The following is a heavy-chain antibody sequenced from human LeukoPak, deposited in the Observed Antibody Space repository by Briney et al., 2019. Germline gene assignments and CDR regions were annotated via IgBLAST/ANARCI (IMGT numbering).Heavy chain of an antibody. J-gene: IGHJ6*02. Sequence: GGSLRLSCAASGFTFSSYEMNWVRQAPGKGLEWVSYISSSGSTIYYADSVKGRFTISRDNAKNSLYLQMNSLRAEDTAVYYCARDGYYDSGSEIYGMDVWGQGTTVTVSS. V-gene: IGHV3-48*03. D-gene: IGHD3-10*01. CDR2: ISSSGSTI. CDR3: ARDGYYDSGSEIYGMDV. CDR1: GFTFSSYE.